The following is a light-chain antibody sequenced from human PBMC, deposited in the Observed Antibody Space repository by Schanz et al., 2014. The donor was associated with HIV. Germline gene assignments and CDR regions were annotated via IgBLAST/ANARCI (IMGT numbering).Light chain of an antibody. Sequence: DIRMTQSPSILSASVGDTVTITCRASQTIVSWLAWYQQKPGKAPKFLIYAASSLQSRVPSRFSGSGSGTDFTLTISSLQPEDFATYYCQQSYSSPPTFGRGTKLEIK. J-gene: IGKJ2*01. V-gene: IGKV1-39*01. CDR3: QQSYSSPPT. CDR1: QTIVSW. CDR2: AAS.